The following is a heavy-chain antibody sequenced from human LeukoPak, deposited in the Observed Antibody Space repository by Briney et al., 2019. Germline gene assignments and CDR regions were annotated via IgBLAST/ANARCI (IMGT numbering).Heavy chain of an antibody. CDR1: GGSFSGYY. CDR2: INHSGST. D-gene: IGHD3-16*01. Sequence: SETLSLTCAVYGGSFSGYYWSWIRQPPGKGLEWIGEINHSGSTNYNPSLKSRVTISVDKSRNLLFLKLNSVTAADTAVYYCARDLGSSTPSGIRGKGTTVTVSS. CDR3: ARDLGSSTPSGI. V-gene: IGHV4-34*01. J-gene: IGHJ6*04.